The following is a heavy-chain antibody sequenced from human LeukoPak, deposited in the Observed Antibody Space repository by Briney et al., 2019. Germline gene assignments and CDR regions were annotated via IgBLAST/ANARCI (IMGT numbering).Heavy chain of an antibody. CDR2: ITGSGYTT. J-gene: IGHJ4*02. Sequence: GGSLRLSCAASGLTFSSFGMSWVRQAPGKGLGWVSAITGSGYTTYYADSVKGRFTISRDNSKNTVSLQMYSLRAEDTAVYYCGSTEGTSTYSAWGSYRLDSWGQGTLVTVAS. V-gene: IGHV3-23*01. CDR1: GLTFSSFG. CDR3: GSTEGTSTYSAWGSYRLDS. D-gene: IGHD3-16*02.